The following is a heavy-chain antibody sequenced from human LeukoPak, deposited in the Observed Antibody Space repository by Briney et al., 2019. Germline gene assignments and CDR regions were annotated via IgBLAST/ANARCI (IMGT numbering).Heavy chain of an antibody. CDR2: ISSSGNT. Sequence: SETLSLTCTVSGGSTSSGNYYWGWIRQPPGKGLEWIGGISSSGNTYYNPSLKSRITISIDTSKNHFSLKLSSVSAADTAVYYCARLGAGPTYYDFWSGYSSFYFDYWGQGTLVTVSS. V-gene: IGHV4-39*02. D-gene: IGHD3-3*01. J-gene: IGHJ4*02. CDR1: GGSTSSGNYY. CDR3: ARLGAGPTYYDFWSGYSSFYFDY.